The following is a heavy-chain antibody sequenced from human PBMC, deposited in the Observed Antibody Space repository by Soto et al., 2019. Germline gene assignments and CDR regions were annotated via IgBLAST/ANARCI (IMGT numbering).Heavy chain of an antibody. J-gene: IGHJ5*01. CDR1: GGSFTGSS. V-gene: IGHV4-34*01. CDR3: ATADRVSVDALDS. D-gene: IGHD2-8*01. CDR2: INHSGST. Sequence: SETLSLTCTVYGGSFTGSSWSWIRQPPGKGPEWIGEINHSGSTNYNPSLKSRVTISVDTSKAQFSLRLSSMTAADTAVYYCATADRVSVDALDSWGQGTLVTVSS.